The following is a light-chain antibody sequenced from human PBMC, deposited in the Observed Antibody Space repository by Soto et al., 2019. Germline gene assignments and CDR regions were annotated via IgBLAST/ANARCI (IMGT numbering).Light chain of an antibody. CDR3: QQCNNWPLT. CDR1: QSVSSN. CDR2: GAS. J-gene: IGKJ4*01. Sequence: EIVMMQSPATLSVSPGERVTLSCRASQSVSSNLAWYQQKPGQAPRLLIYGASTRATGIPARFSGSGSGTEFTLTISSLQSEDFAVYYCQQCNNWPLTFGGGTKVEIK. V-gene: IGKV3-15*01.